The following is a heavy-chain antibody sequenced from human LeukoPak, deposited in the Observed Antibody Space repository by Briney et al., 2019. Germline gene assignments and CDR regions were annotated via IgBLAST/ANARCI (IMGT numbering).Heavy chain of an antibody. J-gene: IGHJ4*02. V-gene: IGHV3-7*03. Sequence: HTGGSLRLSCAASGFTFSSYWMSWVRQAPGKGLEWVANIKQDGSEKYYVDSVKGRFTISRDNAKNSLYLQMNSLRAEDTALYYCAKDISGRWLQLQSPHFDYWGQGTLVTVSS. CDR2: IKQDGSEK. D-gene: IGHD5-24*01. CDR1: GFTFSSYW. CDR3: AKDISGRWLQLQSPHFDY.